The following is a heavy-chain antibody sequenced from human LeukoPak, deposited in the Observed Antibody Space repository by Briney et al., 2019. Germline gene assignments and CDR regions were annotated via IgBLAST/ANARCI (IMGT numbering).Heavy chain of an antibody. CDR2: IYPRGST. J-gene: IGHJ6*03. V-gene: IGHV4-4*07. CDR3: ARVYGGYDFNYYYYYMDV. Sequence: PSETLSLTCTVSGGSISSYYWTWVRRPAGKGLEWIGRIYPRGSTLYNPSLKSRVTLSVDTSKNQFSLRLTSVTAADTAVYYCARVYGGYDFNYYYYYMDVWGKGTTVTISS. CDR1: GGSISSYY. D-gene: IGHD5-12*01.